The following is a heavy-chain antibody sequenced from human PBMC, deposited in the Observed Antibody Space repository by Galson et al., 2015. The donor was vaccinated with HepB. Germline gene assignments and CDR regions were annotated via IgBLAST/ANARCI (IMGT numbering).Heavy chain of an antibody. D-gene: IGHD5-24*01. CDR3: AKDGRWRSAHGDHFHH. CDR2: VSNDGSRR. CDR1: GFTFAHYG. Sequence: SLRLSCAASGFTFAHYGMNWVRQAPGKGREWVAFVSNDGSRRYYADSVMGRFTISRDNSQNTVTFQLNSLRLEDSGVYYCAKDGRWRSAHGDHFHHWGQGTLVTVSS. J-gene: IGHJ4*02. V-gene: IGHV3-30*18.